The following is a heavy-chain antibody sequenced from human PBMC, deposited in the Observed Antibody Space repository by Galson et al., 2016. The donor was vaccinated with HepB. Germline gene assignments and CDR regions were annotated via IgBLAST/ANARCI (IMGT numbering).Heavy chain of an antibody. CDR2: INSDGTIS. D-gene: IGHD4-23*01. J-gene: IGHJ5*02. Sequence: SLRLSCAASGFAFSSHWMHWVRQDLGKGLVWVSRINSDGTISTYADSVKGRFTISRDNAKNTLYLQMNSMRAEDTVVYFCVRDHSVVPTTAYNWFDPWGRGTLVTVSS. V-gene: IGHV3-74*01. CDR1: GFAFSSHW. CDR3: VRDHSVVPTTAYNWFDP.